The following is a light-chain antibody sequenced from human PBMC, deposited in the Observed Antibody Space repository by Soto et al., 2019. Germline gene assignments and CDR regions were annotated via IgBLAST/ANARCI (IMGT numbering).Light chain of an antibody. CDR2: DSN. Sequence: QSVLTQPPSVSGAPGQRVTISCTGSSSNIGAGRDVHWYRQLPGAAPKFLISDSNHRPSGVPDRFSVSKSGASAALAITGRLAEDEGDYFCQSYGTSLSGLYVFGTGTKLTVL. CDR3: QSYGTSLSGLYV. V-gene: IGLV1-40*01. CDR1: SSNIGAGRD. J-gene: IGLJ1*01.